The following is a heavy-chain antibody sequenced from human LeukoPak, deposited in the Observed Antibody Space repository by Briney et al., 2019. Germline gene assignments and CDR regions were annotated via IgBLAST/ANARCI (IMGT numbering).Heavy chain of an antibody. CDR3: ATYTNWVAGDV. J-gene: IGHJ6*01. D-gene: IGHD7-27*01. V-gene: IGHV3-7*01. CDR2: IKPDGTEE. Sequence: GGSLRLSCAASGFRFSDSWMSWVRQAPGKGPGWVANIKPDGTEEYYVDSVKGRFNVSRDNARNSLFLQMNSLRVEDTALYYCATYTNWVAGDVWGQGTTVSVSS. CDR1: GFRFSDSW.